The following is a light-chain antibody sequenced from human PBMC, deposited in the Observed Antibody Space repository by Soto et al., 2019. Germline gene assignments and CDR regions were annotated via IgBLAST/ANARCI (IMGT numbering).Light chain of an antibody. CDR2: RTS. Sequence: IQLTQSPSSLSASVGDRVTITCRASQSISTYLSWYQQKPGKAPKLLIYRTSNLQSGVPSRFSGGGSGAAFTLTISSLQPEDFATYYCQQSLTTPLTFGGGTKVEIK. J-gene: IGKJ4*01. CDR1: QSISTY. CDR3: QQSLTTPLT. V-gene: IGKV1-39*01.